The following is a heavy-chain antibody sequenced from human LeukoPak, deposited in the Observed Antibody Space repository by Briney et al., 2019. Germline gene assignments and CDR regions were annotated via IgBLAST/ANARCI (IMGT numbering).Heavy chain of an antibody. V-gene: IGHV3-20*04. D-gene: IGHD5-18*01. CDR2: IKWNGGST. J-gene: IGHJ4*02. CDR1: GFTFDDYG. Sequence: GGSLRLSCAASGFTFDDYGMSWVRQAPGEGLEWVSGIKWNGGSTGYADPVKGRFTISRDNAKNSLYLQMNSLRAEDTALYYCARDSGTAMVKDYWGQGTLVTVSS. CDR3: ARDSGTAMVKDY.